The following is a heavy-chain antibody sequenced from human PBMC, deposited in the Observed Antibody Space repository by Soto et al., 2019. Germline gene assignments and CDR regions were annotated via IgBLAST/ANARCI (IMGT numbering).Heavy chain of an antibody. CDR1: GGSISSYY. CDR2: IYYSGST. D-gene: IGHD1-26*01. V-gene: IGHV4-59*01. Sequence: PSETLSLTCSVSGGSISSYYWSWIRQPPGKGLEWIGYIYYSGSTNYNPSLKSRVTISVDTSKNQFSLKLSSVTAADTAVYYCARVIVGAPRLYHFDYWGQGPMVTASS. CDR3: ARVIVGAPRLYHFDY. J-gene: IGHJ4*02.